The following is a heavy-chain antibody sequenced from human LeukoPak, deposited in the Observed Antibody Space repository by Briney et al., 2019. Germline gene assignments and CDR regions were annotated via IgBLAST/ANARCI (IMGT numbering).Heavy chain of an antibody. CDR3: ARDRPNTGYDFDY. Sequence: GGSLRLSCAASGFAFSSYSMNWVRQAPGKGLEWLSYTTSSSSSIFYADSVKGRFTISRDNAKNSLYLQMNSLRDDDTAVYYCARDRPNTGYDFDYWGQGALVTVSS. CDR2: TTSSSSSI. V-gene: IGHV3-48*02. CDR1: GFAFSSYS. J-gene: IGHJ4*02. D-gene: IGHD5-12*01.